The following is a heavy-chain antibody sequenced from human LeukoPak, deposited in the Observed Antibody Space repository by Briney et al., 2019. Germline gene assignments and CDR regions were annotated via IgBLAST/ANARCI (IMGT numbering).Heavy chain of an antibody. CDR2: IIPIFGTA. D-gene: IGHD5-12*01. Sequence: ASVKVSCKASGGTFSSYAISWVRQAPGQGLEWMGGIIPIFGTANYAQKFQGRVTITADESTSTAYMELSSLRSEDTAVYYCAREVAMATCGMDVWGQGTTVTVSS. J-gene: IGHJ6*02. CDR3: AREVAMATCGMDV. V-gene: IGHV1-69*13. CDR1: GGTFSSYA.